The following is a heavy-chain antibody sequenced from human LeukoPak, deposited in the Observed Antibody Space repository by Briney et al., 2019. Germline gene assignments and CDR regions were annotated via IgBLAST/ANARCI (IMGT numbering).Heavy chain of an antibody. Sequence: GGSLRLSCAASGFTFSSYAMSWVRQAPGKGLEWVANIKQDASERYYVDSVKGRFTIARDNAKNSVYLQMDSLRGEDTAVYYCATDGGPFDNWGQGTLVTVSS. CDR3: ATDGGPFDN. CDR2: IKQDASER. D-gene: IGHD3-3*01. V-gene: IGHV3-7*01. J-gene: IGHJ4*02. CDR1: GFTFSSYA.